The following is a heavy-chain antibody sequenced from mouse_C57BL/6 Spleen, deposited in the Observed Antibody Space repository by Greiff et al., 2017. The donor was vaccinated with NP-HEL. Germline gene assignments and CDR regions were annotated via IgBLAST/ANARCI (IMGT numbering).Heavy chain of an antibody. CDR1: GYTFTSYW. CDR3: ARSYYGSSYANYYAMDY. Sequence: QVQLQQSGAELVKPGASVKLSCKASGYTFTSYWMHWVKQRPGRGLEWIGRIDPNSGGTKYNEKFKSKATLTVDKPSSTAYMQLSSLTSEDSAVYYCARSYYGSSYANYYAMDYWGQGTSVTVSS. V-gene: IGHV1-72*01. CDR2: IDPNSGGT. J-gene: IGHJ4*01. D-gene: IGHD1-1*01.